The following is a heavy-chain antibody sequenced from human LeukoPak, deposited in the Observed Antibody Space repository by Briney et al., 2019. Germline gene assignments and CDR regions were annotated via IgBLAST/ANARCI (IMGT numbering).Heavy chain of an antibody. CDR1: GGSISSGDYY. J-gene: IGHJ4*02. D-gene: IGHD1-1*01. CDR2: IYYSGST. CDR3: ARDLWNRGDY. Sequence: SGTLSLTCAVSGGSISSGDYYWSWIRQPPGKGLEWIGYIYYSGSTYYNPSLKSRVTISVDTSKDQFSLKLSSVTAADTAVYYCARDLWNRGDYWGQGTLVTVSS. V-gene: IGHV4-30-4*01.